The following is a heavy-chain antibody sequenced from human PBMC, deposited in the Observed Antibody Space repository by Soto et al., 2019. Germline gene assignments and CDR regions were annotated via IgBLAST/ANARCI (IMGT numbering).Heavy chain of an antibody. V-gene: IGHV1-2*02. CDR1: GYTFTVYY. J-gene: IGHJ4*02. D-gene: IGHD1-26*01. CDR2: INPKSGGT. Sequence: QVQLVQSGAEVKKPGASVNVSCKASGYTFTVYYMHWVRQAPGQGLEWMGWINPKSGGTMYPQKFQGRDPMTWDTSISTAYMALTRLRSDDTAVYYCARDLAKGGGSAGFDYWGQGTLVTVSS. CDR3: ARDLAKGGGSAGFDY.